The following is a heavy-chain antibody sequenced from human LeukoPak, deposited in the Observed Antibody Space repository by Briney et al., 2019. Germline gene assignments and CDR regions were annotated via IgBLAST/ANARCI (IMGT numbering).Heavy chain of an antibody. CDR3: ARAGFWSGYYNWFDP. J-gene: IGHJ5*02. V-gene: IGHV4-34*01. Sequence: SETLSLTCAVYGGSFSGYYWSWIRQPPGKGLEWIGEINHSGSTNYNPSLKSRVTISVDTSKNQFSLKLSSVTAADTAVYYCARAGFWSGYYNWFDPWGQGTLVTVSS. CDR2: INHSGST. D-gene: IGHD3-3*01. CDR1: GGSFSGYY.